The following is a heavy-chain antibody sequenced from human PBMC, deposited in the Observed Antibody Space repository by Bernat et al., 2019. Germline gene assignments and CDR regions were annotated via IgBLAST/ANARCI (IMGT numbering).Heavy chain of an antibody. CDR1: GFTFSSYA. J-gene: IGHJ4*02. CDR3: ARDGSSSPYFDY. Sequence: EVQLLESGGGLVQPGGSLRLSCAASGFTFSSYAMSWVRQAPGKGPEWVSAISGSGGSTYYADSVKGRFTISRENSKNTMYLQMNGLRAEDTAVYYCARDGSSSPYFDYWGQGTLVTVSS. D-gene: IGHD6-6*01. V-gene: IGHV3-23*01. CDR2: ISGSGGST.